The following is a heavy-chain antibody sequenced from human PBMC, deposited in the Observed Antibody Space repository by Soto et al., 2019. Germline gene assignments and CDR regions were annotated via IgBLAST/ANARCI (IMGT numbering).Heavy chain of an antibody. CDR3: ARLTYYDFWSDHDY. Sequence: PSETLSLTCIVSGGSVSSGSYYWNWIRQPPGKALEWIGYVYYSGSTNYNLSLKSRVTISVDRSKNQFSLMLSSVTAADTAVYYCARLTYYDFWSDHDYWGQGTPVTVSS. CDR1: GGSVSSGSYY. D-gene: IGHD3-3*01. CDR2: VYYSGST. V-gene: IGHV4-61*01. J-gene: IGHJ4*02.